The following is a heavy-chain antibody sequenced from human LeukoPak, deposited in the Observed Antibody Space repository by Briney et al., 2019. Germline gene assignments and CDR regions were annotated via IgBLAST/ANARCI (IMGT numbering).Heavy chain of an antibody. V-gene: IGHV3-48*04. D-gene: IGHD2-2*01. J-gene: IGHJ4*02. CDR3: TRDLLNDEGSSDFFDQ. CDR2: ISQSSDRI. Sequence: PGGSLRLSCAAPGFTFSSYSMNWVRQAPGKGLVWVSYISQSSDRIYHADSVKGRFTISRDNAKNSLYLQMDSLIVEDTAVYYCTRDLLNDEGSSDFFDQWGQGTLVTVAS. CDR1: GFTFSSYS.